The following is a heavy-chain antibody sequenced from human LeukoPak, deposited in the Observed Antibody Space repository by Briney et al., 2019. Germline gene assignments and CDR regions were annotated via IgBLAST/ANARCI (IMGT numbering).Heavy chain of an antibody. V-gene: IGHV5-51*01. CDR2: IYPDDSDT. Sequence: GESLKISCKGSGYRFTSYWIGWVRQMPGKGLEWIGIIYPDDSDTRYSPSFEGQVTISADKSISTAYLQWSSLKASDTAMFFCARRPYCSGGDCFQYYFDYWGQGTLVTVSS. J-gene: IGHJ4*02. CDR3: ARRPYCSGGDCFQYYFDY. D-gene: IGHD2-15*01. CDR1: GYRFTSYW.